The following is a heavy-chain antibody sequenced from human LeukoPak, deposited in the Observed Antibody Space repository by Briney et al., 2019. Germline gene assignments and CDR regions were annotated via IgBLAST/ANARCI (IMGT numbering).Heavy chain of an antibody. J-gene: IGHJ4*02. Sequence: GGSLRLSCAASGFTFSSYSMNWVRQAPGKGLEWVSSISSSSSYIYYADSVKGRFTISRDNAKNSLYLQMNSLRAEDTAVYYCAKSRIAVAGNFGYWGQGTLVTVSS. CDR2: ISSSSSYI. CDR3: AKSRIAVAGNFGY. D-gene: IGHD6-19*01. V-gene: IGHV3-21*01. CDR1: GFTFSSYS.